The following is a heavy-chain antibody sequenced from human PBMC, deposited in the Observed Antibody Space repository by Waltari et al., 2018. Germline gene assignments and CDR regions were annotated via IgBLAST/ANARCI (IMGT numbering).Heavy chain of an antibody. V-gene: IGHV4-39*01. CDR3: VRHRFPEPTLELLLYWGFYY. J-gene: IGHJ4*02. CDR1: GGSLSSYNYY. Sequence: LQLQESGPGLVKPSETLSLTCAVSGGSLSSYNYYWGWIRQPPGKGLEGLGSFYYSGSTDDNPSLKSRVTISVDTSKTQFSLDLTSVTAADTAVYYCVRHRFPEPTLELLLYWGFYYWGQGTLVTVSS. CDR2: FYYSGST. D-gene: IGHD3-3*01.